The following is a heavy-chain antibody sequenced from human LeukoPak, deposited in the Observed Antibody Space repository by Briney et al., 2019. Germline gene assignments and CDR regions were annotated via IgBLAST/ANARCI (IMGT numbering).Heavy chain of an antibody. V-gene: IGHV1-69*13. CDR3: ARDRGYCSSTSCYTGEFDY. J-gene: IGHJ4*02. CDR2: IIPIFGTA. Sequence: SVKVSCKASEGTFSSYAISWVRQAPGQGLEWMGGIIPIFGTANYAQKFQGRVTITADESTSTAYMELSSLRSEDTAVYYCARDRGYCSSTSCYTGEFDYWGQGTPVTVSS. CDR1: EGTFSSYA. D-gene: IGHD2-2*02.